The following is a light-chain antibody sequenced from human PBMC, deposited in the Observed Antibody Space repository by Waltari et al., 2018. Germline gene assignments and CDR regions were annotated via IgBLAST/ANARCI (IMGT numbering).Light chain of an antibody. CDR1: AFPNQN. CDR3: QTGDSSGSYKV. CDR2: KVI. Sequence: SYELTQTPSVSVSPGPTARTTCSGDAFPNQNAYWYQQNPRQAPVLVIYKVIERPSGIPERFSGSSSGTTVTLTISGVQAEDEGDYYCQTGDSSGSYKVFGGGTKLTVL. V-gene: IGLV3-25*03. J-gene: IGLJ3*02.